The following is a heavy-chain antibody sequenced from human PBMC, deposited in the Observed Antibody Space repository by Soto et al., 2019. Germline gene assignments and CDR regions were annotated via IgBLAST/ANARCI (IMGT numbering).Heavy chain of an antibody. Sequence: QVQLVQSGGGLVKPGGSLTLSCAASGFAFSDYYMTWIRQAPGKGLEWVSSLSNSGTYTNYADSVKGRFITSRDNAKNSLFLHLNRLRAEDTAVYFCARDRYVFDYWGQGALVTVSS. V-gene: IGHV3-11*05. J-gene: IGHJ4*02. CDR1: GFAFSDYY. D-gene: IGHD3-16*01. CDR3: ARDRYVFDY. CDR2: LSNSGTYT.